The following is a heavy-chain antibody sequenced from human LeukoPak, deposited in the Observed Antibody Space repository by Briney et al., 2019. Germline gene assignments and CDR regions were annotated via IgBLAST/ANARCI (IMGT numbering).Heavy chain of an antibody. CDR3: ARVTGYMIEDYFDY. Sequence: SQTLSLTCTVSGGSISSGSYYWSWIRQPAGKGLEWIGRIYTSGSTNYNPSLKSRVTISVDTSKNQFSLRLSSVTAADTAVYYCARVTGYMIEDYFDYWGQGTLVTVSS. J-gene: IGHJ4*02. D-gene: IGHD3-22*01. V-gene: IGHV4-61*02. CDR1: GGSISSGSYY. CDR2: IYTSGST.